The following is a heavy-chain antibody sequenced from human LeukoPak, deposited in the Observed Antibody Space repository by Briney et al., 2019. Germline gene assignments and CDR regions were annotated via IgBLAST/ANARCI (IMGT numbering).Heavy chain of an antibody. CDR3: ARQTGSGLFILP. J-gene: IGHJ4*02. V-gene: IGHV4-38-2*02. D-gene: IGHD3/OR15-3a*01. CDR1: GYSISSGYY. Sequence: SETLSLTCTVSGYSISSGYYWGWIRQPPGKGLEWIGIIYHSGRTDYNPSLKSRVTISVDTSKNQFSLKLTSVTAADTAVYYCARQTGSGLFILPGGQGTLVTVSS. CDR2: IYHSGRT.